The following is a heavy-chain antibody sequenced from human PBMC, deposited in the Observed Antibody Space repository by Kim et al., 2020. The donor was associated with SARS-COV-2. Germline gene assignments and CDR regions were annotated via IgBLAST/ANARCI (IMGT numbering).Heavy chain of an antibody. V-gene: IGHV3-23*01. J-gene: IGHJ4*02. CDR2: ISGSGGST. D-gene: IGHD3-22*01. CDR3: AKSDRITMIVVVSMIDY. CDR1: GFTFSSYA. Sequence: GGSLRLSCAASGFTFSSYAMSWVRQAPGKGLEWVSAISGSGGSTYYADSVKGRFTISRDNSKNTLYLQMNSLRAEDTAVYYCAKSDRITMIVVVSMIDYWGKGTLVTVSS.